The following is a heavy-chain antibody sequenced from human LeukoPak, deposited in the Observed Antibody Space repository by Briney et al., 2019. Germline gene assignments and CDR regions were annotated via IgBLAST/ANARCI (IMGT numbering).Heavy chain of an antibody. D-gene: IGHD6-13*01. J-gene: IGHJ4*02. Sequence: PGGSLRLSCAASGFTFSSYDMHWARQPTGKGLEWVSGIDSAGDPFYPGSVKGRFTISRENAKNSLYLQMNSLTAGDTAVYYCARAYTSTWYDSPLDYWGQGTLFTVSS. CDR2: IDSAGDP. V-gene: IGHV3-13*05. CDR3: ARAYTSTWYDSPLDY. CDR1: GFTFSSYD.